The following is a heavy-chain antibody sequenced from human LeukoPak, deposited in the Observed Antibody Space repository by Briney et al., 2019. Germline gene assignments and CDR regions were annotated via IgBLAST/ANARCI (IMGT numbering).Heavy chain of an antibody. D-gene: IGHD5-12*01. J-gene: IGHJ4*02. CDR3: GRDRGSGYYSDLDY. CDR2: INSNTGGT. CDR1: GYTFTGYY. Sequence: GASVKVSCKASGYTFTGYYIHWVRQAPGQGLECMGWINSNTGGTNYAQKFRGRVTMTRDTSISTAYMELSRLRSDDTAVYFCGRDRGSGYYSDLDYWGQGTLVTVSS. V-gene: IGHV1-2*02.